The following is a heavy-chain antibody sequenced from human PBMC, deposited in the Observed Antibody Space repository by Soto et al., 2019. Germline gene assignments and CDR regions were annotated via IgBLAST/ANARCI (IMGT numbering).Heavy chain of an antibody. CDR3: AKELEGYYGPGGFDY. CDR1: GFTFSSYA. D-gene: IGHD3-10*01. V-gene: IGHV3-23*01. Sequence: SGGSLSLSCAASGFTFSSYAMSWVRQAPGKGLEWVSAISGSGGSTYYADSVKGRFTISRDNSKNTLYLQMNSLRAEDTAVYYCAKELEGYYGPGGFDYWGQGTLVTVSS. CDR2: ISGSGGST. J-gene: IGHJ4*02.